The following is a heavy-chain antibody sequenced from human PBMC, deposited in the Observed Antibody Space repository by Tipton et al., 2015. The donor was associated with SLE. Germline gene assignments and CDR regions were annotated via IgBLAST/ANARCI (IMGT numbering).Heavy chain of an antibody. CDR1: GFTFSLYG. CDR3: ARGEVISGTYQEGLGY. Sequence: SLRLSCAASGFTFSLYGMHWVRQAPGKGLEWVALISYDGTETDYADSLKGRFTISRDNSKNTLYLQMDTLRAADTAVYYCARGEVISGTYQEGLGYWGQGTPVTVSS. V-gene: IGHV3-33*05. D-gene: IGHD1-26*01. J-gene: IGHJ4*02. CDR2: ISYDGTET.